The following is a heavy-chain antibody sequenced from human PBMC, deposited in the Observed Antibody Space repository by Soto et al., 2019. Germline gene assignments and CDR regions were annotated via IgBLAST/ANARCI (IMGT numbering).Heavy chain of an antibody. Sequence: GASVKVSCKASGGTFSSYAISWVRQAPGQGLEWMGGIIPIFGTANYAQKFQGRVTITADESTSTAYMELSSLRSEDTAVYYCARNNYYGSGSYYIFDPWGQGTLVTVSS. CDR1: GGTFSSYA. CDR3: ARNNYYGSGSYYIFDP. J-gene: IGHJ5*02. V-gene: IGHV1-69*13. CDR2: IIPIFGTA. D-gene: IGHD3-10*01.